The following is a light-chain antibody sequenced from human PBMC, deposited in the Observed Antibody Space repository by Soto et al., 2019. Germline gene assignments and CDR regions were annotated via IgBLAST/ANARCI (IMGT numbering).Light chain of an antibody. CDR1: QTISSY. J-gene: IGKJ1*01. CDR3: QQSYNTPRT. Sequence: DIQMTQSPSSLSASVGDRVTITCRASQTISSYLNWYQQKPGEAPKLLIYAASSLQSGVPSRFSGSGSGTDFTLTISSLQPEDFATYDCQQSYNTPRTFGQGTKVEIK. CDR2: AAS. V-gene: IGKV1-39*01.